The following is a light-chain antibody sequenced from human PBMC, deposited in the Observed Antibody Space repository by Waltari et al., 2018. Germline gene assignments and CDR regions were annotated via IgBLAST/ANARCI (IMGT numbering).Light chain of an antibody. Sequence: SCRASQSVGRTLAWYQQRPGQAPRLLIYDASSRATGIPDRFSGSGSGTDFSLTISRLEPEDFAVYYCQHYVRLPATFGRGTKVEIK. CDR1: QSVGRT. CDR2: DAS. CDR3: QHYVRLPAT. V-gene: IGKV3D-20*02. J-gene: IGKJ1*01.